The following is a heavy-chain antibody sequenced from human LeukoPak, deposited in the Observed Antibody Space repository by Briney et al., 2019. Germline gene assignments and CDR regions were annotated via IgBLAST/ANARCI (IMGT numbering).Heavy chain of an antibody. J-gene: IGHJ4*02. CDR1: GYTFTGYF. Sequence: GASVKVSCKASGYTFTGYFMHWVRQAPGQGLEWMGRINPNSGGANYAQKFQGRVTMTRDTSISTAYMELSRLRSDDTAVYYCARPTNNYGHAFDYWGQGTLVTVSS. D-gene: IGHD4-17*01. CDR3: ARPTNNYGHAFDY. CDR2: INPNSGGA. V-gene: IGHV1-2*06.